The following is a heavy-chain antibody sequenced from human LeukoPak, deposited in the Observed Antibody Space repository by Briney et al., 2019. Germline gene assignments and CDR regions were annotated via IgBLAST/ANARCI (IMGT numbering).Heavy chain of an antibody. CDR3: ARGYDSSGYYSTPGRYFDY. Sequence: GASVKVSCKASGYTFTGYYMHWVRQAPGQGLEWMGRINPNSGGTNYAQKFQGRVTMTRDTSISTAYMELSRLRSDDTAVYYCARGYDSSGYYSTPGRYFDYWGQGTLVTVSS. CDR1: GYTFTGYY. CDR2: INPNSGGT. J-gene: IGHJ4*02. V-gene: IGHV1-2*06. D-gene: IGHD3-22*01.